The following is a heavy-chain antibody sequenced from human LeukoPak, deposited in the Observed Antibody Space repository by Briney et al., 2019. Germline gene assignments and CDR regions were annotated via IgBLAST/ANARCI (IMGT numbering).Heavy chain of an antibody. V-gene: IGHV3-21*06. CDR1: GFTLGSYS. CDR3: VREDRDPRDL. Sequence: KPGGSLSLSCAISGFTLGSYSINWVRQAPGEGLEWVSLVEGSRGNTFYADSVRGRFTISRDDAKNAVYLQMSSLRGEVTAVYYCVREDRDPRDLWGQGTLVTVSS. CDR2: VEGSRGNT. D-gene: IGHD2-21*01. J-gene: IGHJ5*02.